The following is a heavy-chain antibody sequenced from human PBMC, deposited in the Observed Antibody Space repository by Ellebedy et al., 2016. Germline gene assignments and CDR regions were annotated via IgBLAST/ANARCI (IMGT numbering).Heavy chain of an antibody. CDR1: GYTFASYA. J-gene: IGHJ4*02. CDR3: AREVVAAAGKEPNFDY. V-gene: IGHV1-3*01. D-gene: IGHD6-13*01. CDR2: INAGNGNT. Sequence: ASVKVSCKASGYTFASYAMHWVRQAPGQSGAPGQRLEWMGWINAGNGNTKYSQNFQGRVTITRDTSASTAYMELSSLRSEDTAVYYCAREVVAAAGKEPNFDYWGQGTLVTVSS.